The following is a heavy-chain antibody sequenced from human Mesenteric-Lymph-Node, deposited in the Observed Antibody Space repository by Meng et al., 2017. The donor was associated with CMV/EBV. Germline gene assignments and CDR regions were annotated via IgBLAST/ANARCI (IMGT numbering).Heavy chain of an antibody. V-gene: IGHV3-69-1*01. CDR1: GFTFSDYY. CDR2: ISSSSTI. Sequence: GESLKISCAASGFTFSDYYMNWVRQAPGKGLEWVSSISSSSTIYYADSVKGRFTISRDNVKSSLYLQMNSLRVEDTALYYCARAIDSYLLRGADIWGQGTMVTVSS. D-gene: IGHD2-15*01. CDR3: ARAIDSYLLRGADI. J-gene: IGHJ3*02.